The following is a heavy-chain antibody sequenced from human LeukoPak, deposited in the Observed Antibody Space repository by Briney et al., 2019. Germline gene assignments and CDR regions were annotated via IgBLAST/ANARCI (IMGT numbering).Heavy chain of an antibody. Sequence: GASVKVSCKASGYTFTTYSPAWVRQAPGQSLEWMGWISVNNGGTNYAQSFQDRVTLTRDRSTNTAYLELRSLRSDDTAIIYCATATQPRGYFLHWGQGTLVTVSS. CDR2: ISVNNGGT. D-gene: IGHD2-2*01. CDR1: GYTFTTYS. J-gene: IGHJ1*01. V-gene: IGHV1-18*01. CDR3: ATATQPRGYFLH.